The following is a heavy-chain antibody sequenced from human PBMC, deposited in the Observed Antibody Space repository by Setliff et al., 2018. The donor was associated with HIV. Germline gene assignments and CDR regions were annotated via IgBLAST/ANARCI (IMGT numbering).Heavy chain of an antibody. CDR3: VRGKRYAYTSGGLDV. Sequence: AGSLRLSCAASGFTFSSFWMSWVRQAPGKGLEWVANINQVESEKYYVDSVKSRFTISRDNAKNSLYLQMNSLGVEDTAIYFCVRGKRYAYTSGGLDVWGQGTTVTVSS. J-gene: IGHJ6*02. CDR1: GFTFSSFW. CDR2: INQVESEK. D-gene: IGHD3-16*01. V-gene: IGHV3-7*01.